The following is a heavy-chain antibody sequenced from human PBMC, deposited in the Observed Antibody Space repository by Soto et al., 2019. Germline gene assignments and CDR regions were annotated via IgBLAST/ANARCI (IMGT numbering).Heavy chain of an antibody. CDR2: INGDGTRA. V-gene: IGHV3-74*01. CDR1: GFTFRNQW. J-gene: IGHJ3*02. D-gene: IGHD3-10*01. CDR3: ARGGAAGRGDAIDI. Sequence: EVQLEESGGGSVQLGESLRVSCVASGFTFRNQWMHWVRQVPGKGLVWVCRINGDGTRASYADFVKGRFPISRASAQNLLFLQLNSLRVDDTGVYHCARGGAAGRGDAIDIWGPGTTVTVSS.